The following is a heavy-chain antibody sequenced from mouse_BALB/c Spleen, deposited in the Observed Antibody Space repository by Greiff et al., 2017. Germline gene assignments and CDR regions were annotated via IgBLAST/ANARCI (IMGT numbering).Heavy chain of an antibody. CDR3: TREDYGPFDY. Sequence: VQLQQPGAELVRPGASVKLSCKASGYTFTSYWINWVKQRPGQGLEWIGNIYPSDSYTNYNQKFKDKATLTVDKSSSTAYMQLSSPTSEDSAVYYCTREDYGPFDYWGQGTTLTVSS. V-gene: IGHV1-69*02. CDR2: IYPSDSYT. D-gene: IGHD1-2*01. CDR1: GYTFTSYW. J-gene: IGHJ2*01.